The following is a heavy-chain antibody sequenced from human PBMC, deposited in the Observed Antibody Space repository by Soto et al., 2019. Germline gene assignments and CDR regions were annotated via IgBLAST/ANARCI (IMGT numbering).Heavy chain of an antibody. D-gene: IGHD6-13*01. V-gene: IGHV5-10-1*01. CDR2: IDPSDSYT. CDR3: ARLTRVGAAVDYYYYGMDV. Sequence: GESLKISCEGSAYTFTSYWISWVRQIPGKGLEWMGRIDPSDSYTYLIPSFQGHVTISTDKSISTAYLQWSSLKASDTAIYYCARLTRVGAAVDYYYYGMDVWRQGTTVTVSS. CDR1: AYTFTSYW. J-gene: IGHJ6*02.